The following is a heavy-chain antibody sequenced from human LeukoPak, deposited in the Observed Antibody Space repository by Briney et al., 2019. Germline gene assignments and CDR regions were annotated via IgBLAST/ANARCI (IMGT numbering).Heavy chain of an antibody. CDR1: GFDFSHYG. V-gene: IGHV3-23*01. CDR3: AKDHYYGMDV. CDR2: FSGTSTLT. Sequence: GGSLRLSCAASGFDFSHYGMSWVRQSPGKGLEWVSTFSGTSTLTYYADSVKGRFTISRDDSKNTLYLQMNSLRAEDTAVYYCAKDHYYGMDVWGQGTTVTVSS. J-gene: IGHJ6*02.